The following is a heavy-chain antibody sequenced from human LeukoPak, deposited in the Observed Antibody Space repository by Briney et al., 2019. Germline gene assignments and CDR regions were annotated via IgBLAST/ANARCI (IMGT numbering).Heavy chain of an antibody. CDR3: ARHLRAVAGGRYFDY. J-gene: IGHJ4*02. CDR2: IYHNGGT. Sequence: SETLSLTCTVSGGSISGYYWSWVRQPPGKGLEWVGYIYHNGGTNYNPSLQSRLTISVDTSKNQFSLKLSSVTAADTAVYYCARHLRAVAGGRYFDYWGQGTQVTVSS. CDR1: GGSISGYY. D-gene: IGHD6-19*01. V-gene: IGHV4-59*08.